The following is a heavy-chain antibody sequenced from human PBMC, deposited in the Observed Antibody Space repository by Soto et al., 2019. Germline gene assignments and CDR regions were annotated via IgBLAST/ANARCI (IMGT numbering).Heavy chain of an antibody. Sequence: HPGGSLRLSCAASGFTFSSYGMHWVRQAPGKGLEWVAVIWYDGSNKYYADSVKGRFTISRDNSKNTLYLQMNSLRAEDTAVYYCARQSAVVVVAASDYWGQGTLVTVSS. CDR2: IWYDGSNK. D-gene: IGHD2-15*01. J-gene: IGHJ4*02. V-gene: IGHV3-30*02. CDR1: GFTFSSYG. CDR3: ARQSAVVVVAASDY.